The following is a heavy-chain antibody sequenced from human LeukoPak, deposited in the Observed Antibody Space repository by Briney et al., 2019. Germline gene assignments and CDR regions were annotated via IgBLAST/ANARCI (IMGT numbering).Heavy chain of an antibody. Sequence: SETLSLTCAVYGGSFSGYYWSWIRQPPGKGLEWIGEINQSGSTNYNPSLKSRVTISVDTSKNQFSLKLSSVTAADTAVYYCARDKYCSSTSCYEGAYYYYGMDVWGQGTTVTVSS. V-gene: IGHV4-34*01. CDR2: INQSGST. CDR1: GGSFSGYY. D-gene: IGHD2-2*01. CDR3: ARDKYCSSTSCYEGAYYYYGMDV. J-gene: IGHJ6*02.